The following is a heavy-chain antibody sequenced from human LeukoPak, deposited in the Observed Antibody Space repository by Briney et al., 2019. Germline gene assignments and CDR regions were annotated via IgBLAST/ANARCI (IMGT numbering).Heavy chain of an antibody. CDR2: ISGSGGST. CDR3: AKDRRAGSYDY. J-gene: IGHJ4*02. V-gene: IGHV3-23*01. D-gene: IGHD3-10*01. CDR1: GCTFSSYG. Sequence: GGSLRLSCAASGCTFSSYGMSWVRQAPGKGLEWVSAISGSGGSTYYADSVKGRFTISRDNSKNTLYLQMNSLRAEDTAVYYCAKDRRAGSYDYWGQGTLVTVSS.